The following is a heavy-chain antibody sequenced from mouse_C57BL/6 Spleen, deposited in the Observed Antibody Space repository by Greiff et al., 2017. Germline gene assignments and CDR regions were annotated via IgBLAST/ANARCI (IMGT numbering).Heavy chain of an antibody. CDR3: AREDNCDYDGFAY. Sequence: VQLQQPGAELVKPGASVKMSCKASGYTFTTYSIAWMKQNHGQSLEWIGNFHPCNDDTKYNEKFKGKATLTVETSSSTVYMQLSRLTSDDSAVYYGAREDNCDYDGFAYWGQGTLVTVSA. J-gene: IGHJ3*01. CDR1: GYTFTTYS. CDR2: FHPCNDDT. V-gene: IGHV1-47*01. D-gene: IGHD2-4*01.